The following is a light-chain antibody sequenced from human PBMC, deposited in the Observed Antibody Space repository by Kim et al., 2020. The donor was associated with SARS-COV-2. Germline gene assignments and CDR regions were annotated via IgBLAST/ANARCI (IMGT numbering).Light chain of an antibody. CDR2: GNT. V-gene: IGLV1-40*01. J-gene: IGLJ1*01. CDR1: SSNGGAGYD. Sequence: PIACTGSSSNGGAGYDVHWYQQLPGEAPKLLISGNTHRPSGIPDRFSASKSGSSASLAIDGLQVEDDADYFCQSYDPSLSNPYVFGTGTKVTVL. CDR3: QSYDPSLSNPYV.